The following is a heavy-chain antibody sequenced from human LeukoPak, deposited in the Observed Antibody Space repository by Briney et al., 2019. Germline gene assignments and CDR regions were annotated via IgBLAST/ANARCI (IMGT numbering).Heavy chain of an antibody. Sequence: VGSLRLSCAASGFTFSSYSMNWDRKALGKGLNSVSSISSSSSYIYYADSVKGRFTISRDNAKNALYLQMNSLRAEDTAVYYCARDRDGDYAYWGQGTLVTVSS. CDR3: ARDRDGDYAY. CDR2: ISSSSSYI. J-gene: IGHJ4*02. CDR1: GFTFSSYS. V-gene: IGHV3-21*01. D-gene: IGHD4-17*01.